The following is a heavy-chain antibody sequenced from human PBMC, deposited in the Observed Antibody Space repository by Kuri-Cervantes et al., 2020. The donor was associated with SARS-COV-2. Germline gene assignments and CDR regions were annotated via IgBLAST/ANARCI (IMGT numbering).Heavy chain of an antibody. CDR3: ASFGRSSYGYDYYYYYGMDV. CDR1: GYTFTGYY. V-gene: IGHV1-2*04. J-gene: IGHJ6*02. D-gene: IGHD5-18*01. CDR2: INPNSGGT. Sequence: ASVKVSCKASGYTFTGYYMHWVRQAPGQGLEWMGWINPNSGGTNYAQKFQGWVTMTRDTSISTAYMELSSLRSEDTAVYYCASFGRSSYGYDYYYYYGMDVWGQGTTVTVSS.